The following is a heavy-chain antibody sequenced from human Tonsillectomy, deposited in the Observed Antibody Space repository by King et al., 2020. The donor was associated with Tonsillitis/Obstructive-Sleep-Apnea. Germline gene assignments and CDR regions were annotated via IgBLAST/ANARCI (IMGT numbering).Heavy chain of an antibody. CDR1: GFTFSSYA. Sequence: VQLVESGGGVVQPGRSLRLSCAASGFTFSSYAMHWVRQAPGKGLEWVAVISYDGSYKYYGHSVQGRFIISRDNSKYTLYLQVNSLRAEDTAVYYCARDLKERYGELLGYHYGMDVWGQGTTVIVSS. D-gene: IGHD3-10*01. J-gene: IGHJ6*02. CDR2: ISYDGSYK. V-gene: IGHV3-30*04. CDR3: ARDLKERYGELLGYHYGMDV.